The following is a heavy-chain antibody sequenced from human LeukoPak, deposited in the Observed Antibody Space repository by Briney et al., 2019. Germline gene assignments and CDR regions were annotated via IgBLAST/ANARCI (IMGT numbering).Heavy chain of an antibody. J-gene: IGHJ4*02. CDR3: AKDDGDL. V-gene: IGHV3-33*06. CDR2: IWYDGSKK. Sequence: GGSLRLSCAASGFSLSSFATAWDRQAPGKGLEWVAVIWYDGSKKYYGDSVKGRFSISRDNSKNTLYLQMNSLRAEDTGVYYCAKDDGDLGGQGTLVTVSS. CDR1: GFSLSSFA.